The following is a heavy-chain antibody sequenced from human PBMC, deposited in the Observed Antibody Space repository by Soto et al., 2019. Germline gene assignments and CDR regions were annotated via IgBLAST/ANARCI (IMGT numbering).Heavy chain of an antibody. CDR1: GFTFSSYG. CDR3: AKAGRDSSGWGPDYYFDY. CDR2: ISYDGSNK. D-gene: IGHD6-19*01. J-gene: IGHJ4*02. V-gene: IGHV3-30*18. Sequence: ASVGGVVQPGRSLRLSCAASGFTFSSYGMHWVRQAPGKGLEWVAVISYDGSNKYYADSVKGRFTISRDNSKNTLYLQMNSLRAEYKDVYYCAKAGRDSSGWGPDYYFDYWGQGTLVTVSS.